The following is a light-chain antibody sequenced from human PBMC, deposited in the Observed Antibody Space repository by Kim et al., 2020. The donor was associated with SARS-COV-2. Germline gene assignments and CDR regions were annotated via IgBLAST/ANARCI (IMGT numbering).Light chain of an antibody. CDR1: SNNVGNQG. J-gene: IGLJ3*02. CDR3: SAWDTSLNGWV. V-gene: IGLV10-54*04. Sequence: RQTATLTCTGNSNNVGNQGAAWLQQHQGHPPKLLSSRNNNRPSGISERFSASRSGNTASLTITGLQPEDEADYYCSAWDTSLNGWVFGGGTQLTVL. CDR2: RNN.